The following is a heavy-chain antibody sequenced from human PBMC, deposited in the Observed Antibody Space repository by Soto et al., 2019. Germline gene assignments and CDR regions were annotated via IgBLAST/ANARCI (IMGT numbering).Heavy chain of an antibody. J-gene: IGHJ4*02. CDR3: AGYSGPKFDY. Sequence: QVQLVQSGAEVKKPGSSVKVSCKASGGTFRSSTLSWVRQAPGQGLEWMGRIIPIHGIANYAQKFQGSVTITADKSTSRAYMELISLRSEDTAVYYCAGYSGPKFDYWGEGTLVTVSS. D-gene: IGHD5-12*01. CDR1: GGTFRSST. CDR2: IIPIHGIA. V-gene: IGHV1-69*02.